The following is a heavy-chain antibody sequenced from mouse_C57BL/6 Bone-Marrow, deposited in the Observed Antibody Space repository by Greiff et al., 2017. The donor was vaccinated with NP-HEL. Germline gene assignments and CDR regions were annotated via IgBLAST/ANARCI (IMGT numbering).Heavy chain of an antibody. Sequence: DVKLVESGGGLVKPGGSLKLSCAASGFTFSSYAMSWVRQTPEKRLEWVATISDGGSYTYYPDNVKGRFTISRDNTKNNLYLQMSHLKSEDTAMYYCARRHYSNYVGFAYWGQGTLVTVSA. V-gene: IGHV5-4*03. CDR1: GFTFSSYA. D-gene: IGHD2-5*01. CDR2: ISDGGSYT. J-gene: IGHJ3*01. CDR3: ARRHYSNYVGFAY.